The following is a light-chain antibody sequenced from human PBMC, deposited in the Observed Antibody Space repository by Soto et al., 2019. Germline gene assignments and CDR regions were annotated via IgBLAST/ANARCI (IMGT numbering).Light chain of an antibody. CDR2: AAS. CDR3: QQRNSDLPIT. V-gene: IGKV1-9*01. Sequence: IQLTQSPSSLSASVGDRVTITCRASQGISSYLAWYQQKPGKAPKLLIYAASTLQSGVPSRFSGSGSGTDFTLTISSLQPEDFATYYCQQRNSDLPITFCQGTLLEIK. J-gene: IGKJ5*01. CDR1: QGISSY.